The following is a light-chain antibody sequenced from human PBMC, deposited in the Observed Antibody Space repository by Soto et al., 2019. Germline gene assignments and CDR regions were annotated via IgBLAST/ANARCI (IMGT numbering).Light chain of an antibody. CDR1: SNIDSSY. CDR2: RNN. V-gene: IGLV1-47*01. Sequence: QSVLTQPPSASGTPGQRVTISCSGSNIDSSYVYWYQQLPGTAPKVLVYRNNERPSGVPDRFSGSKSGTSASLAISGLRSEDEADYYCATWDGSLGGRVFGGGTKLTVL. CDR3: ATWDGSLGGRV. J-gene: IGLJ3*02.